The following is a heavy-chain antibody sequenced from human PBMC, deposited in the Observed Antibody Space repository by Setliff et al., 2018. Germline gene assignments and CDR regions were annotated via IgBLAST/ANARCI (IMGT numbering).Heavy chain of an antibody. V-gene: IGHV3-21*01. J-gene: IGHJ4*02. Sequence: PGGSLRLSCAASGFTFSSYAMTWVRQAPGKGLEWVSGISGGSKVYYADSVKGRFTISRDNAKNSLYLLMKSVRVDDTAVYYCARSINGYQQRYDIWGQGALVTVSS. CDR1: GFTFSSYA. CDR3: ARSINGYQQRYDI. CDR2: ISGGSKV. D-gene: IGHD3-22*01.